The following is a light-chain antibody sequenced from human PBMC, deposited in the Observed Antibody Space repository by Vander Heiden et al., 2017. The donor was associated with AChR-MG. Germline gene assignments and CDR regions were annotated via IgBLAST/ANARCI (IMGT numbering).Light chain of an antibody. CDR3: QQRSDWPIT. J-gene: IGKJ5*01. CDR1: QSLGSY. CDR2: DVS. V-gene: IGKV3-11*01. Sequence: EIVLTQSLATLSLSSGERATLSCRASQSLGSYLSWYQQKPGQAPSLLIYDVSKRAGGIPARFSGSGSGTDFTLTIANLEPDDFALYYCQQRSDWPITFGQGTRLEIK.